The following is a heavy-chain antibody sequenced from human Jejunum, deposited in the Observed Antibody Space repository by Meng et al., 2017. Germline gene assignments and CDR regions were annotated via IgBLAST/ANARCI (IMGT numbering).Heavy chain of an antibody. D-gene: IGHD3-22*01. V-gene: IGHV3-48*03. CDR1: GFTLSSYE. CDR3: ASLRSRRQDSFDI. CDR2: ISSSASKI. J-gene: IGHJ3*02. Sequence: GGPLRPSCAASGFTLSSYEMNWIRQAPGKGMEWFSYISSSASKIYYEDSVKGLFTITRDNTRNSLYQQMHDVAAEDTAVYHCASLRSRRQDSFDIWGQGTKVTVSS.